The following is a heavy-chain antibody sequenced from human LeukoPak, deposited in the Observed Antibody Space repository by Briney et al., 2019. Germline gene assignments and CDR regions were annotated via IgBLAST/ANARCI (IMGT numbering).Heavy chain of an antibody. CDR1: GASISIYY. J-gene: IGHJ4*02. CDR3: ARHPELYFFDY. Sequence: PSETLSLTCTVSGASISIYYWIWIRQPPGKGLEWIGYISYSGSTNYNPSLKSRVTISADTSKHQVSLTLSSVTAADTAVYYCARHPELYFFDYWGQGTLVTVSS. D-gene: IGHD3-10*01. CDR2: ISYSGST. V-gene: IGHV4-59*08.